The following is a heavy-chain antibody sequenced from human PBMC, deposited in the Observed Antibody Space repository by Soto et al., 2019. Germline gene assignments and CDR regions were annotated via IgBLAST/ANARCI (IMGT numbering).Heavy chain of an antibody. CDR1: EFTFSDYY. CDR2: ISNSGSTI. J-gene: IGHJ5*02. CDR3: ARGLAYGDYGWLDP. V-gene: IGHV3-11*01. D-gene: IGHD4-17*01. Sequence: QVQLVEAGGGLVKPGGSLRLSCAASEFTFSDYYMTWIRQAPGKGLEWVSYISNSGSTIYYADSVKGRFTISRDNAKNSLYLQMKSLRAEDTAVYYCARGLAYGDYGWLDPWGQGTLVTVSP.